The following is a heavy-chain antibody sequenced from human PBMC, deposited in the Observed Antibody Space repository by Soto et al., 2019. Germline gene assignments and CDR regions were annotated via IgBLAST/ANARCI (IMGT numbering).Heavy chain of an antibody. Sequence: SETLSLTCTFSGGSISSGGYYWSWIRQHPGKGLEWIGYIYYSGSTYYNPSLKSRVTISVDTSKNQFSLKLSSVTAADTAVYYCARVLALEMATNPTWYFDLWGRGTLVTVSS. D-gene: IGHD5-12*01. CDR2: IYYSGST. J-gene: IGHJ2*01. CDR1: GGSISSGGYY. CDR3: ARVLALEMATNPTWYFDL. V-gene: IGHV4-31*03.